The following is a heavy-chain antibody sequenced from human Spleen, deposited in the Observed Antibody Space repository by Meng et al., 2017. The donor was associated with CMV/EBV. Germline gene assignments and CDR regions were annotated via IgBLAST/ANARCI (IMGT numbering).Heavy chain of an antibody. CDR1: GGSISSGGYY. CDR2: IYYSGST. D-gene: IGHD6-6*01. CDR3: AREVVEYNGFDP. J-gene: IGHJ5*02. Sequence: SETLSLTCTVSGGSISSGGYYWSWIRQHPGKGLEWIGYIYYSGSTYYNPSLKSRVTISVDTSKNQFSLKLSSVTAADTAVYYCAREVVEYNGFDPWGQGTLVTVSS. V-gene: IGHV4-31*03.